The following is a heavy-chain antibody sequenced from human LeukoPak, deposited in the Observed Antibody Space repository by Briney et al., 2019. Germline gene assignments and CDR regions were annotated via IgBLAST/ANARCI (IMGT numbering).Heavy chain of an antibody. CDR2: MSYEGSNK. J-gene: IGHJ4*02. V-gene: IGHV3-30*18. Sequence: PGGSLRLSCAVSGFSVSVNDMSWVRQAPGKGLEWVALMSYEGSNKYYADSVKGRFTISRDNSKNTLYLEVNSLRAEDTAVYYCAKVSADNRHAIGFFFDSWGQGTLVTVSS. CDR3: AKVSADNRHAIGFFFDS. CDR1: GFSVSVND. D-gene: IGHD1-1*01.